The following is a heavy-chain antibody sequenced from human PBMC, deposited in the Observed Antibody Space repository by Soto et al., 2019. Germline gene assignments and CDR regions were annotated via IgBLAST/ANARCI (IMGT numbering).Heavy chain of an antibody. CDR1: GFTFSSYS. D-gene: IGHD3-22*01. CDR3: ARDLSPYSDYYDESSSETWFDP. J-gene: IGHJ5*02. V-gene: IGHV3-21*04. Sequence: PGGSLRLSCAASGFTFSSYSMNWVRQAPGKGLEWVSSISSSSSYIYYADSVKGRFTISRDNAKNSLYLQMNSLRAEDTALYYCARDLSPYSDYYDESSSETWFDPWGQGTLVTVSS. CDR2: ISSSSSYI.